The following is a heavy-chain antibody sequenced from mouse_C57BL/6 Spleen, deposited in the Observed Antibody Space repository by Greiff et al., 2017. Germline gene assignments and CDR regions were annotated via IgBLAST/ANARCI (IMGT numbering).Heavy chain of an antibody. Sequence: VQLQQSGAELVRPGASVKLSCKASGYTFTDYYINWVKQRPGQGLEWIARIYPGSGNTYYNEKFKGKATLTAEKSSSTAYMQLSSLTSEDSAVYFCARDGKDYAMDYWGQGTSVTVSS. CDR3: ARDGKDYAMDY. D-gene: IGHD2-3*01. J-gene: IGHJ4*01. V-gene: IGHV1-76*01. CDR1: GYTFTDYY. CDR2: IYPGSGNT.